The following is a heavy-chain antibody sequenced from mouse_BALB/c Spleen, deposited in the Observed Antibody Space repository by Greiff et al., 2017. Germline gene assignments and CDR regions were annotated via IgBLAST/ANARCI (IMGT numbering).Heavy chain of an antibody. V-gene: IGHV1-15*01. Sequence: VQLKESGAELVRPGASVTLSCKASGYTFTDYEMHWVKQTPVHGLEWIGAIDPETGGTAYNQKFKGKATLTADKSSSTAYMELRSLTSEDSAVYYCTRRPGSSYDWYFDVWGAGTTVTVSS. CDR2: IDPETGGT. CDR1: GYTFTDYE. J-gene: IGHJ1*01. CDR3: TRRPGSSYDWYFDV. D-gene: IGHD1-1*01.